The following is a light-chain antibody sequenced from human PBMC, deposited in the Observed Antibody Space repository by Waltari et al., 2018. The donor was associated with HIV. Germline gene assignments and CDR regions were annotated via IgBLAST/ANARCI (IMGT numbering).Light chain of an antibody. Sequence: QSVLTQPPSVSGAPGQRVTIPCTGSSPNIGTDDDVPGYQQLPGTVPKLLIYGNNNRPSGVPDRFSGSKSGTSASLAITGLQAEDETDYYCQSYDSRLSAVVFGGGTKLTVL. CDR2: GNN. V-gene: IGLV1-40*01. CDR1: SPNIGTDDD. J-gene: IGLJ2*01. CDR3: QSYDSRLSAVV.